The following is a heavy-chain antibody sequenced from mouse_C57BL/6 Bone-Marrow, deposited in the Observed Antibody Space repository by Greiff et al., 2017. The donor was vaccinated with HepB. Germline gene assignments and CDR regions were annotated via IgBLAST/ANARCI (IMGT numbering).Heavy chain of an antibody. J-gene: IGHJ1*03. Sequence: VQLKESGPELVKPGASVKIPCKASGYTFTDYNMDWVKQSHGKSLEWIGDINPNNGGTIYNQKFKGKATLTVDKSSSTAYMELRSLTSEDTAVYYCARSLTTVPSYWYFDVWGTGTTVTVSS. D-gene: IGHD1-1*01. CDR3: ARSLTTVPSYWYFDV. V-gene: IGHV1-18*01. CDR1: GYTFTDYN. CDR2: INPNNGGT.